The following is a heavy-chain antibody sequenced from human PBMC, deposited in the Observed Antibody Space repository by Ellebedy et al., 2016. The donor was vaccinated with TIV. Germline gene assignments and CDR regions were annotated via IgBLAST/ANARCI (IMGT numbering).Heavy chain of an antibody. CDR3: ARRPEGSGSWEFDY. V-gene: IGHV4-59*01. Sequence: MPSETLSLTCTVSGGSISSYYWSWIRQPTEKGLEWIGYIYYSGSTNYNPSLKSRVTISVDTSKNQFSLKVTSVTAADTAMYFCARRPEGSGSWEFDYWGQGTLVTVSS. J-gene: IGHJ4*02. CDR1: GGSISSYY. D-gene: IGHD3-10*01. CDR2: IYYSGST.